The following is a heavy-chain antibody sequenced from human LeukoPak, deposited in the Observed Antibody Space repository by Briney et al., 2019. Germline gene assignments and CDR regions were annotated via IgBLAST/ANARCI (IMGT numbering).Heavy chain of an antibody. Sequence: SETLSLTCTVSGGSISSYYWSWIRQPPGKGLEWIGYINYSGSTNYNPSLKSRVTISVDTSRNQLSLKLTSVTAADTAVYYCARATDNNGWLFDYWGQGTLVTVSS. J-gene: IGHJ4*02. V-gene: IGHV4-59*01. CDR2: INYSGST. CDR3: ARATDNNGWLFDY. D-gene: IGHD6-19*01. CDR1: GGSISSYY.